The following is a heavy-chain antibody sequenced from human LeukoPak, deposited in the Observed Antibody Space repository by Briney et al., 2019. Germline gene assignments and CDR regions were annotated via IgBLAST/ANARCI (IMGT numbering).Heavy chain of an antibody. Sequence: ASVTVSCTASGYTFLHYGISWVRQAPGQGLEWMGWSSTFNGNRYYPPKLQDRVTMTTDTSTTTAYMELRSLTSDDTAVYYCARDLEGYGDSPDIWGQGTLVTVSS. V-gene: IGHV1-18*01. D-gene: IGHD4-17*01. CDR2: SSTFNGNR. J-gene: IGHJ3*02. CDR1: GYTFLHYG. CDR3: ARDLEGYGDSPDI.